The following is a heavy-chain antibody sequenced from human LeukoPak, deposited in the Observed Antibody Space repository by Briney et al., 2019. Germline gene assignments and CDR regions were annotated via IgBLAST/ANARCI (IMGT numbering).Heavy chain of an antibody. CDR1: GFTFSNAW. J-gene: IGHJ6*02. CDR3: LGYCSSTSLCMDV. CDR2: INHSGST. Sequence: PGGSLRLSCAASGFTFSNAWMSWVRQAPGKGLEWIGEINHSGSTNYNPSLKSRVTISVDTSKNQFSLKLSSVTAADTAVYYCLGYCSSTSLCMDVWGQGTTVTVSS. D-gene: IGHD2-2*01. V-gene: IGHV4-34*08.